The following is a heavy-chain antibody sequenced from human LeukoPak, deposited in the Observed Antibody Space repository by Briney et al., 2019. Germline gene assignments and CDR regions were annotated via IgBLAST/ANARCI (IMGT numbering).Heavy chain of an antibody. Sequence: SETLSLTCIVSGGAISSYYWNWIRQPPGKGLEWIGHIYYSGSSNYNPSLKSRVTISVDTSKNQFSLKLSSVTAADTAVYYCARTDYDSSGYYYFDYWGQGTLVTVSS. J-gene: IGHJ4*02. CDR3: ARTDYDSSGYYYFDY. D-gene: IGHD3-22*01. CDR2: IYYSGSS. CDR1: GGAISSYY. V-gene: IGHV4-59*01.